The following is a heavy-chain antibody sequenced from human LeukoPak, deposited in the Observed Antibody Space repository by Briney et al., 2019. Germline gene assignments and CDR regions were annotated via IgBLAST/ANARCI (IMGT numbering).Heavy chain of an antibody. CDR2: IYYSGST. J-gene: IGHJ6*03. Sequence: SETLSLTCTVSGGSISSSSYYWGWIRQPPGKGLEWIGSIYYSGSTYYNPSLKSRVTISVDTSKNQFSLKLSPVTAADTAVYYCARHQSYYYYMDVWGKGTTVTVSS. CDR3: ARHQSYYYYMDV. V-gene: IGHV4-39*01. CDR1: GGSISSSSYY.